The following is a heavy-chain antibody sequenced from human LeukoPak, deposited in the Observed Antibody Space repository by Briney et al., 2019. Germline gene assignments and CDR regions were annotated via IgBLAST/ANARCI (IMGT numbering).Heavy chain of an antibody. CDR1: GGSISGSSYY. J-gene: IGHJ4*02. CDR3: ARDRISGYYDSSGYYR. Sequence: SETLSLTCTVSGGSISGSSYYWGWIRQPPGKGLEWIGSIYYSGSTYYNPSLKSRVTISVDTSKNQFSLKLSSVTAADTAVYYCARDRISGYYDSSGYYRWGQGTLVTVSS. CDR2: IYYSGST. D-gene: IGHD3-22*01. V-gene: IGHV4-39*07.